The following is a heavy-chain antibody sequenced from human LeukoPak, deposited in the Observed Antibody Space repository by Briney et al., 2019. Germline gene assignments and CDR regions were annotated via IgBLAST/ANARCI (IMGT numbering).Heavy chain of an antibody. CDR2: IDNDGTLT. CDR1: GFTFSDYW. CDR3: AKGRCSGGSCYGRGFDY. Sequence: AGGSLRLSCSASGFTFSDYWMHWARQPPGKGLVLVTRIDNDGTLTNYADSVKGRFTISRDNSKNTLYLQMNSLRAEDTAVDYCAKGRCSGGSCYGRGFDYWGQGTLVTVSS. J-gene: IGHJ4*02. D-gene: IGHD2-15*01. V-gene: IGHV3-74*01.